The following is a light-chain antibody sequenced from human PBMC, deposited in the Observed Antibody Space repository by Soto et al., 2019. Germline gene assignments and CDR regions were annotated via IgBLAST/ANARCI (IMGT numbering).Light chain of an antibody. CDR3: SSYAGSYTLV. V-gene: IGLV2-11*01. CDR2: DVS. J-gene: IGLJ3*02. CDR1: SNDVGGYNF. Sequence: QSALTQPRSVSGSPGQSVTISCTGTSNDVGGYNFVSWYQQHPGKVPKLFIYDVSRRPSGVPVRFSGSKSGNTASLTISGLQDEDEADYYCSSYAGSYTLVFGGGTKVTVL.